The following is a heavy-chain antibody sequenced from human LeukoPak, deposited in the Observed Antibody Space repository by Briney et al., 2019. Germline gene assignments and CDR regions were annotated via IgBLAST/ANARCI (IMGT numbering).Heavy chain of an antibody. CDR3: ARPAGPSGDEDAFDI. V-gene: IGHV3-33*08. Sequence: PGRSLRLSCAASGFTFSSYGMHWVRQAPGKGLEWVAVIWYDGSNKYYADSVKGRFTISRDNSKNTLYLQMNSLRAEDTAVYYCARPAGPSGDEDAFDIWGQGTMVTVSS. CDR2: IWYDGSNK. D-gene: IGHD2-15*01. CDR1: GFTFSSYG. J-gene: IGHJ3*02.